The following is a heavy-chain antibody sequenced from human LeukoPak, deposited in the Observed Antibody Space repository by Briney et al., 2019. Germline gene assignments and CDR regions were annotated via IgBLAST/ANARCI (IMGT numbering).Heavy chain of an antibody. V-gene: IGHV4-34*01. CDR1: GGSFSGFY. CDR3: ARGAEQLAHYGLDV. Sequence: PSETLSLTCAVYGGSFSGFYWSWIRQPPGKGLEWIGEINHSGTTNYSPSLKSRVTISVDTSRNQFSLKLSSVTAADTAVYHCARGAEQLAHYGLDVWGQGTTVTVSS. CDR2: INHSGTT. J-gene: IGHJ6*02. D-gene: IGHD6-6*01.